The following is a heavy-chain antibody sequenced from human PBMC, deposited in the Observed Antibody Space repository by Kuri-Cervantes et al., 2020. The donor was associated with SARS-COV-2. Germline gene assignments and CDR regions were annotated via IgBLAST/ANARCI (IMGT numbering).Heavy chain of an antibody. D-gene: IGHD3-16*02. CDR2: MSYDGSNI. V-gene: IGHV3-30*04. J-gene: IGHJ4*02. Sequence: GESLKISCAASGFTFSDCSMHWVRQAPGKGLEWVAVMSYDGSNIYYADSVEGRFTISRDNSKNTLYLQMNSLRAEDTAIYYCAKSGLRLGELSLFFDYWGQGTLVTVSS. CDR1: GFTFSDCS. CDR3: AKSGLRLGELSLFFDY.